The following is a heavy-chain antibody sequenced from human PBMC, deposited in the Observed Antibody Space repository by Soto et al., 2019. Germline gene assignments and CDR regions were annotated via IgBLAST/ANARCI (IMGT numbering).Heavy chain of an antibody. J-gene: IGHJ5*02. V-gene: IGHV2-5*02. Sequence: QITLKESGPTLVKLTQTLTLTFTFSGFSLSTSGLCVGWVRQPPGTALEWLALIYWDDDKWYNPSLKTRLTITKATSKNQVVLIMTNMHPVDTATYYCAHRRRGLTSPWVDPWVQGTLVTVSS. CDR1: GFSLSTSGLC. CDR3: AHRRRGLTSPWVDP. CDR2: IYWDDDK. D-gene: IGHD4-17*01.